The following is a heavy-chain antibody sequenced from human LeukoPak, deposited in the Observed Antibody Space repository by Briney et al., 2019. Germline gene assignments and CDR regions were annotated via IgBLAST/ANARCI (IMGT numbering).Heavy chain of an antibody. CDR1: GFTLSNAW. V-gene: IGHV3-7*01. J-gene: IGHJ4*02. D-gene: IGHD4-17*01. Sequence: GGTLRLSCAASGFTLSNAWMTWVRQAPGKGLEWVANIKQDGSEKYYVDSVKGRFTISRDNAKNSLSLQMNSLRAEDTAVYYCARRDHGDYGEEYWGQGTLVTVSS. CDR2: IKQDGSEK. CDR3: ARRDHGDYGEEY.